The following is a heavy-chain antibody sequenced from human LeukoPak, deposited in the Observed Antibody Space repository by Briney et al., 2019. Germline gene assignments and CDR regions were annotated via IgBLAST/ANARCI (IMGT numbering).Heavy chain of an antibody. CDR3: ARDYGSGDQKCFDP. Sequence: SETLSLTCTVSGGSISTGSYSWNWIRQPAGKGLEWIGRIYTSGSTNYNPSLKSRVTVSVDTSKNQFSLKLSSVTAADTAVYYCARDYGSGDQKCFDPWGQGTLVTVSS. V-gene: IGHV4-61*02. CDR2: IYTSGST. CDR1: GGSISTGSYS. J-gene: IGHJ5*02. D-gene: IGHD3-10*01.